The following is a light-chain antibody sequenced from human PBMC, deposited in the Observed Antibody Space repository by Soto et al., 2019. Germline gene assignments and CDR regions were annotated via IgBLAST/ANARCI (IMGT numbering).Light chain of an antibody. V-gene: IGLV4-69*01. CDR3: QTWGTGPHVV. CDR2: LNSGGSP. CDR1: SGHSSYA. J-gene: IGLJ2*01. Sequence: QLVLTQSPSASASLGASVKLTCTLSSGHSSYAIAWHQQQPEKGPRYLMKLNSGGSPSKGDANPDRCSGSSSGAERYLTISTLQSEDEADYYCQTWGTGPHVVFGGGTKLTVL.